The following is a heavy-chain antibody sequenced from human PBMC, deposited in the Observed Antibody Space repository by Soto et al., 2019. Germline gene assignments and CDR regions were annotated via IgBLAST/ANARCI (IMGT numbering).Heavy chain of an antibody. CDR3: ARRLDPLQYSDY. CDR2: ISFSGNTI. V-gene: IGHV3-48*02. J-gene: IGHJ4*02. D-gene: IGHD5-18*01. CDR1: GFTFDDYG. Sequence: PXGSLRLSFAASGFTFDDYGMNWVRQAPGKRLEWVSFISFSGNTIYYADSVRGRFTISRDNAKSTLFLQMNSLRDDDTATYYCARRLDPLQYSDYWGRGTLVTVS.